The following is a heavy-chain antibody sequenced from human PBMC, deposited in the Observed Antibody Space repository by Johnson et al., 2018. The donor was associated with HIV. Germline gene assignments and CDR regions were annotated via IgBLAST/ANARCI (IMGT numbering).Heavy chain of an antibody. CDR1: GFTFSDYY. D-gene: IGHD1-1*01. V-gene: IGHV3-66*01. CDR2: IYSGGST. J-gene: IGHJ3*02. CDR3: ANRPSVGYRLGAFDI. Sequence: VQLVESGGGLVKPGGSLRLSCAASGFTFSDYYITWIRQAPGKGLEWVSVIYSGGSTYYADSVKGRFTISRDNSRNTLYLQMNSLRAEDTAVYYCANRPSVGYRLGAFDIWGRGTMVTVS.